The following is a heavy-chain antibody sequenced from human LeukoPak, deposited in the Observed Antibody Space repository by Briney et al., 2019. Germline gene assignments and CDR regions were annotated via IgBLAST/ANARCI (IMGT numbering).Heavy chain of an antibody. D-gene: IGHD4-17*01. J-gene: IGHJ3*02. CDR3: ARTVTKSAFDI. V-gene: IGHV3-30*02. Sequence: GGSLRLSCAASGFTFSSYGMHWVRQAPGKGLEWVAFIRYDGSNKYYAGSVKGRFTISRDNSKNTLYLQMNSLRAEDTAVYYCARTVTKSAFDIWGQGTMVTVSS. CDR2: IRYDGSNK. CDR1: GFTFSSYG.